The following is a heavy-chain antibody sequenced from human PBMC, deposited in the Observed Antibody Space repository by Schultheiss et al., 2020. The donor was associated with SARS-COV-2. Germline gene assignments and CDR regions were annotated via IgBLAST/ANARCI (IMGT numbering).Heavy chain of an antibody. D-gene: IGHD3-3*01. J-gene: IGHJ6*02. CDR3: ARDLGGDYDFWSGYPTYGMDV. CDR2: ISYDGSNK. Sequence: GGSLRLSCAASGFTFSSYGMHWVRQAPGKGLEWVAVISYDGSNKYYADSVKGRFTISRDNSKNTLYLQMNSLRAEDTAVYYCARDLGGDYDFWSGYPTYGMDVWGQGTTVTVSS. CDR1: GFTFSSYG. V-gene: IGHV3-30*03.